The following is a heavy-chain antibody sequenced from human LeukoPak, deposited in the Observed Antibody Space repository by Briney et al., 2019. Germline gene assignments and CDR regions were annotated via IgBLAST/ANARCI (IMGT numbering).Heavy chain of an antibody. J-gene: IGHJ4*02. CDR3: ARDTGFQIGLVGY. CDR2: INPNSGGT. Sequence: ASVKVSCKASGYTFTGYYMRWVRQAPGQGLEWMGRINPNSGGTNYAQKFQGRVTMTRDTSISTAYMELSRLRSDDTAVYYCARDTGFQIGLVGYWGQGTLVTVSS. V-gene: IGHV1-2*06. D-gene: IGHD1-14*01. CDR1: GYTFTGYY.